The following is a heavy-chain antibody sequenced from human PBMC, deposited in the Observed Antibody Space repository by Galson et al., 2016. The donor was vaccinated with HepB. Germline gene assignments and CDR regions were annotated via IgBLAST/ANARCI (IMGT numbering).Heavy chain of an antibody. CDR2: SRNRAHNFKV. CDR3: AREGMSYFLDM. D-gene: IGHD2-8*01. J-gene: IGHJ4*02. CDR1: GFPLSDHY. V-gene: IGHV3-72*01. Sequence: SLRLSCAVSGFPLSDHYLDWVRQAPGKGLEWIGRSRNRAHNFKVEYGASFEGRFTISRDDSKNSLFLHMESLKTEDTAVYYCAREGMSYFLDMWGQGTLVTVSS.